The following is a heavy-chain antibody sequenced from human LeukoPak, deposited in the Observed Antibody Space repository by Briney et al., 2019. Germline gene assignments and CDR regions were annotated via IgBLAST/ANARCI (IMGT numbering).Heavy chain of an antibody. CDR1: GFTFSAYA. D-gene: IGHD2-21*02. CDR3: AKSSDWYFGGDCAFDY. J-gene: IGHJ4*02. V-gene: IGHV3-23*01. CDR2: ISNSGGST. Sequence: GGSLRLSCAVSGFTFSAYAMLWVRQAPGKGPEWASSISNSGGSTYYADSVKGRFTISRDKSKNRLYLQMNSLRVEDTAVYYCAKSSDWYFGGDCAFDYWGQGTLVTVSS.